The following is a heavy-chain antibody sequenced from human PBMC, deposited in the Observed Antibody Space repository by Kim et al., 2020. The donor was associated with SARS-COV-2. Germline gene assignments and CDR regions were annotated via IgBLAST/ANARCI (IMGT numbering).Heavy chain of an antibody. CDR2: ISGNGPRT. V-gene: IGHV3-23*01. CDR3: SRSGWRQNFDS. CDR1: GFIFSSYA. Sequence: GGSLRLSCATSGFIFSSYAMNWVRQAPGKGLEWVSDISGNGPRTSYADSVKGRFTMSNAVSKNMVYLQMNSLSADDTAAYYCSRSGWRQNFDSWGQG. D-gene: IGHD6-19*01. J-gene: IGHJ4*02.